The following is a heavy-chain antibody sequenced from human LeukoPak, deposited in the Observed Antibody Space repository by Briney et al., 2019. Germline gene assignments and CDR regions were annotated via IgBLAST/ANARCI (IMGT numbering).Heavy chain of an antibody. V-gene: IGHV3-48*04. Sequence: PGGSLRLSCAASGFTFSSYSMNWVRQAPGKGLEWVSYISSSSSTIYYADSVKGRFTISRDNAKNSLYLQMNSLRAEDTAVYYCARVVGRYYGSGSYHNPNPGDYWGQGTLVTVSS. CDR2: ISSSSSTI. D-gene: IGHD3-10*01. J-gene: IGHJ4*02. CDR3: ARVVGRYYGSGSYHNPNPGDY. CDR1: GFTFSSYS.